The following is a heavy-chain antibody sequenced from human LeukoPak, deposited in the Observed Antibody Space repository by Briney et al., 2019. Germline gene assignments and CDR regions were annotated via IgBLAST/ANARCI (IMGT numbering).Heavy chain of an antibody. Sequence: GALRLSYAASGFTVSSNCMRWVRQAPGKGLDWVSLLYNGGRTYYADSVKGRFTISRDNSKNTLDLQMNSLRAEDTAVYYCAMCTAATGTIYWGQGTLVTVSS. J-gene: IGHJ1*01. V-gene: IGHV3-66*01. CDR3: AMCTAATGTIY. CDR1: GFTVSSNC. CDR2: LYNGGRT. D-gene: IGHD6-13*01.